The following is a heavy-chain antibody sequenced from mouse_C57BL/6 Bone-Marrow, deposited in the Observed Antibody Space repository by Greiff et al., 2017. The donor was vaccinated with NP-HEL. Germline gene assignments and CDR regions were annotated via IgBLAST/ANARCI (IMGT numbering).Heavy chain of an antibody. V-gene: IGHV14-4*01. D-gene: IGHD2-5*01. Sequence: EVKLMESGAELVRPGASVKLSCTASGFNIKDDYMHWVKQRPEQGLEWIGWIDPENGDTEYASKFQGKATITADTSSNTAYLQLSSLTSEDTAVYYCTYFCSNYERNYYAMDYWGQGTSVTVSS. CDR1: GFNIKDDY. J-gene: IGHJ4*01. CDR2: IDPENGDT. CDR3: TYFCSNYERNYYAMDY.